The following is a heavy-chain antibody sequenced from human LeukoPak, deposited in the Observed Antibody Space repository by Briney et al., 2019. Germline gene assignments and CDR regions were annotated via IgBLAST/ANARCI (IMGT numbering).Heavy chain of an antibody. J-gene: IGHJ6*03. CDR1: GYTFTSYG. CDR3: ARAPQTRYYDFWSGYYRGVCCYMDV. Sequence: ASVKVSFKASGYTFTSYGISWVRRAPGQGLEWMGWISAYNGNTNYAQKLQGRVTMTTDTTTSTAYMELRSLRSDDTAVYYCARAPQTRYYDFWSGYYRGVCCYMDVWGKGTTVTVSS. V-gene: IGHV1-18*01. D-gene: IGHD3-3*01. CDR2: ISAYNGNT.